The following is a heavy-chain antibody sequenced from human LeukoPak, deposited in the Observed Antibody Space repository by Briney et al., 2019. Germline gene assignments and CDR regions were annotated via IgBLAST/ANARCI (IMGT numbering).Heavy chain of an antibody. V-gene: IGHV4-38-2*02. J-gene: IGHJ4*02. CDR3: ARRKGDYLSWGYFDY. CDR1: GYSISSGYY. D-gene: IGHD4-17*01. Sequence: SETLSLTCTVSGYSISSGYYWGWIRQPPGKGLEWIGSIYHSGSTYYNPSLKSRVTISVDTSKNQFSLKLSSVTAADTAVYYCARRKGDYLSWGYFDYWGQGTLVTVSS. CDR2: IYHSGST.